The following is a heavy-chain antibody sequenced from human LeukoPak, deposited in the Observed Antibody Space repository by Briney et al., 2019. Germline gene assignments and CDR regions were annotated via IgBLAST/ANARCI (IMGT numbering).Heavy chain of an antibody. D-gene: IGHD3-22*01. CDR3: AREFGSSGYYYGDAFDI. Sequence: GRSLRLSCAASGFTFDDYAMHWVRQAPGKGLEWVSGISWNSGSIGYADSVKGRFTISRDDAKNSLYLQMNSLRAEDTAVYYCAREFGSSGYYYGDAFDIWGQGTMVTVSS. J-gene: IGHJ3*02. V-gene: IGHV3-9*01. CDR2: ISWNSGSI. CDR1: GFTFDDYA.